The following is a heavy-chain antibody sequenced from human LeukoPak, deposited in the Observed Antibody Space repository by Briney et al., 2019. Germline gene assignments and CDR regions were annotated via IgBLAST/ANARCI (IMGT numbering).Heavy chain of an antibody. J-gene: IGHJ6*04. CDR3: ARGPTMKMDV. V-gene: IGHV3-7*01. CDR2: IKQDRSEK. CDR1: GFTFTNYW. Sequence: GGSLRLSCAASGFTFTNYWMSWVRQAPGKGLELVANIKQDRSEKYYVDSVKGRFTISRDNAKNSLYLQMNSLRAEDTAVYYCARGPTMKMDVWGKGTTVTVSS. D-gene: IGHD3-22*01.